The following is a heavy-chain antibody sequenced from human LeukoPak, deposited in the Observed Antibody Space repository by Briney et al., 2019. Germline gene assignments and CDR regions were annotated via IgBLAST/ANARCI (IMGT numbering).Heavy chain of an antibody. J-gene: IGHJ4*02. D-gene: IGHD3-10*01. V-gene: IGHV3-23*01. Sequence: GGSLRLSCAASGFTFSSYAMSWVRQAPGKGLEWVSAISGSGGSTYYADSVKGRFTISRDNSKNTLYLQMNSLRAEDTAVYYCAKLTGITMVRGVIIIPDYFDYWGQGTLVTVSS. CDR1: GFTFSSYA. CDR3: AKLTGITMVRGVIIIPDYFDY. CDR2: ISGSGGST.